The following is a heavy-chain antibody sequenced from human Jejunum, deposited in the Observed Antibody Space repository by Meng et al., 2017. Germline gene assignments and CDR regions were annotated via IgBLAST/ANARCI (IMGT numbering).Heavy chain of an antibody. CDR2: ISASGTT. CDR3: ARSSGTYYSWWFDP. V-gene: IGHV4-61*02. CDR1: GDSLSSGPYY. Sequence: SETLSLTCTVSGDSLSSGPYYWSWIRQPAGEGLEWLGRISASGTTNYNPSLKNRVTISLDTSKNHLSLKLSSVTAADTAVYYCARSSGTYYSWWFDPWGQGTLVTVSS. D-gene: IGHD3-10*01. J-gene: IGHJ5*02.